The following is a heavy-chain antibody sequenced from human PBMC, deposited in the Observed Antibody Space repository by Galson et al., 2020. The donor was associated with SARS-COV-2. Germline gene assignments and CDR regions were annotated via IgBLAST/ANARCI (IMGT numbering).Heavy chain of an antibody. CDR2: IYYSGST. Sequence: SETLSLTCTVSGGSISSYYWSWIRQPPGKGLEWIGYIYYSGSTNYNPSLKSRVTISVDTSKNQFSLKLSSVTAADTAVYYCARLPTGYNSSWGRNYFYYGMDVWGQGTTVTVSS. CDR3: ARLPTGYNSSWGRNYFYYGMDV. D-gene: IGHD6-13*01. CDR1: GGSISSYY. J-gene: IGHJ6*02. V-gene: IGHV4-59*01.